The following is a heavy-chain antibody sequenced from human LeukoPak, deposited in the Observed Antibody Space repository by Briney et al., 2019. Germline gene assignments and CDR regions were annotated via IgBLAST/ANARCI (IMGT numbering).Heavy chain of an antibody. CDR1: GFTFSSYS. CDR2: ISSSSSYI. Sequence: GGSLRLSCAASGFTFSSYSMNWVRKAPGKGLEWVSSISSSSSYIYYADSVKGRFTISRDNAKNSLYLQMNSLRAEDTAVYYCAREDDSSGYPYDYWGQGTLVTVSS. CDR3: AREDDSSGYPYDY. D-gene: IGHD3-22*01. V-gene: IGHV3-21*01. J-gene: IGHJ4*02.